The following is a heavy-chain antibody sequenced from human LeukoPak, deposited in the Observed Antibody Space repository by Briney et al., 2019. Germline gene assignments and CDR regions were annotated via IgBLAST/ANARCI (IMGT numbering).Heavy chain of an antibody. CDR1: GFTFSSSA. Sequence: PGGSLRLSCAASGFTFSSSAMSWVRQAPGKGLEWVSAISGSGGSTYYADSVKGRFTVSRDNSKNTLYLQMNSLRAEDTAVYYCAKDAHPGPSPSSKVTTSHFDYWGQGTLVTVSS. D-gene: IGHD4-17*01. V-gene: IGHV3-23*01. CDR2: ISGSGGST. CDR3: AKDAHPGPSPSSKVTTSHFDY. J-gene: IGHJ4*02.